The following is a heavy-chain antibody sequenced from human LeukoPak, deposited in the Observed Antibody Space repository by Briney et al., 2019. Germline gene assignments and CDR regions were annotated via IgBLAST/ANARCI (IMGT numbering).Heavy chain of an antibody. Sequence: ASVKVSCKTSGYTFSGYYIHWVRQAPGQGLEWMGWISPNSGGTNYAQKFQGRVTVTRDTSISTAYMELSRLRFDDTAVYYCARGVRWFGELFNYWGQGTLVTVSS. D-gene: IGHD3-10*01. V-gene: IGHV1-2*02. J-gene: IGHJ4*02. CDR1: GYTFSGYY. CDR2: ISPNSGGT. CDR3: ARGVRWFGELFNY.